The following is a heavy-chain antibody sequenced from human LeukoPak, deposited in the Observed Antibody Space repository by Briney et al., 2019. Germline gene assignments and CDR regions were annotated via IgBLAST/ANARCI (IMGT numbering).Heavy chain of an antibody. V-gene: IGHV1-69*04. CDR2: IIPILGIA. D-gene: IGHD6-13*01. CDR3: ARDSLAAAASDY. J-gene: IGHJ4*02. CDR1: GGTFSSYA. Sequence: SAKVSCKASGGTFSSYAISWVRQAPGQGLEWMGRIIPILGIANYAQKFQGRVTITADKSTSTAYMGLSSLRSEDTAVYYCARDSLAAAASDYWGQGTLVTVSS.